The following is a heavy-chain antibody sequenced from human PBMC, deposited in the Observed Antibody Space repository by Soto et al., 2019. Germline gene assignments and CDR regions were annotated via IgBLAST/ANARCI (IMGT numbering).Heavy chain of an antibody. J-gene: IGHJ4*02. CDR1: GYSINSGYY. CDR3: ARVSRASGSYYYDY. D-gene: IGHD1-26*01. Sequence: PSETLSLTCAVSGYSINSGYYWGWVRQPPGKGLEWIASMYHSGSTYYNPSLKSRVTISVDASKNQFSLKLSSVTAADTGVYFCARVSRASGSYYYDYWGQGTLVTV. CDR2: MYHSGST. V-gene: IGHV4-38-2*01.